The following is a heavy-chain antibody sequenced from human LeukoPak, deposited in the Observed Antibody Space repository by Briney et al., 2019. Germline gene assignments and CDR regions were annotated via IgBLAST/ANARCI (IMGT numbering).Heavy chain of an antibody. V-gene: IGHV1-2*02. CDR1: GYIFTGYY. Sequence: ASVKVSCKASGYIFTGYYMHWVRQAPGQGLEWMGWINPNSGDTNYAQKFQGRVTMTRDTSISTAYMELSRLRSEDTAVYYCARDRGLGGDYYYYYMDVWGKGTTVTISS. J-gene: IGHJ6*03. CDR2: INPNSGDT. CDR3: ARDRGLGGDYYYYYMDV. D-gene: IGHD3-16*01.